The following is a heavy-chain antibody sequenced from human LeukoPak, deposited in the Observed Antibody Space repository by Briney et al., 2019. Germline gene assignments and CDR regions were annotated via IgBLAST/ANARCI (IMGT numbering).Heavy chain of an antibody. D-gene: IGHD6-19*01. CDR1: GGSFSGYY. CDR3: ASSSGWYSWYFDY. Sequence: PSETLSLTCAVYGGSFSGYYWSWIRQPPGKGLEWIGEINHSGSTNYNPSLKSRVTISVDTSKNQFSLKLSSVTAADTAVYYCASSSGWYSWYFDYWGQGTLVTVSS. J-gene: IGHJ4*02. CDR2: INHSGST. V-gene: IGHV4-34*01.